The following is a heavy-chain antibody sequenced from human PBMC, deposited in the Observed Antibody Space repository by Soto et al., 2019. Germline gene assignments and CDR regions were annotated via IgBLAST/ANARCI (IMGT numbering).Heavy chain of an antibody. Sequence: QLQLQESGPGLVKPSETLSLTCTVSGGSISSSSYNWGWIRQPPGKGLEWIGSIYYSGSTYYNPSIKRRVTISVDASKHQCALKLSSVTSADTAVYYCARGGNGYYGLDVWGQGTTVTVSS. CDR3: ARGGNGYYGLDV. CDR1: GGSISSSSYN. D-gene: IGHD3-16*01. V-gene: IGHV4-39*01. CDR2: IYYSGST. J-gene: IGHJ6*02.